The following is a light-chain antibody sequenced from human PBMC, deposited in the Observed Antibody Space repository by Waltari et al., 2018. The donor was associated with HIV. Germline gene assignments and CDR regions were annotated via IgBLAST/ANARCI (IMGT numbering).Light chain of an antibody. CDR2: LCS. J-gene: IGKJ4*01. Sequence: DIVMTQSSLPLAVTSGEPAAISCRSSQSLLYNNSYNYLDWYLQKPAQSPQLLLYLCSTRASGVPDRFSGSGSGTDFTLKIRRVEAEHVGVYYCMQALQTPHTFGGGTKVELK. V-gene: IGKV2-28*01. CDR3: MQALQTPHT. CDR1: QSLLYNNSYNY.